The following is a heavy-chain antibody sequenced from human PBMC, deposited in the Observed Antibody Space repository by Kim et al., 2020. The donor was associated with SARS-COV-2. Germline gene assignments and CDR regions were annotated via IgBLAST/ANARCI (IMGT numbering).Heavy chain of an antibody. D-gene: IGHD2-15*01. V-gene: IGHV4-38-2*02. CDR2: IYHSGST. J-gene: IGHJ6*01. Sequence: SETLSLTCTVSGYSISSGYYWGWIRQPPGKGLEWIGSIYHSGSTYYNPSLKSRVTISVDTSKNQFSLKLSSVTAADTAVYYCARIHSRYCSGGSCYHYY. CDR1: GYSISSGYY. CDR3: ARIHSRYCSGGSCYHYY.